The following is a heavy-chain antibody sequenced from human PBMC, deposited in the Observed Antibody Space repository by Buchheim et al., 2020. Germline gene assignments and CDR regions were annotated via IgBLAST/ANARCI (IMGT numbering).Heavy chain of an antibody. J-gene: IGHJ3*02. CDR3: AGDPPDSGYAFEI. CDR2: LWYDGSNE. Sequence: VQLVESGGGVVQPGGSLRLSCAASGFNFPTYAMHWVRQAPGKGLEWLAFLWYDGSNEKYADSVKGRLTISRDNPRKMLHLPMDSLRAEDTAVYYCAGDPPDSGYAFEIWGQGT. D-gene: IGHD3-22*01. CDR1: GFNFPTYA. V-gene: IGHV3-33*01.